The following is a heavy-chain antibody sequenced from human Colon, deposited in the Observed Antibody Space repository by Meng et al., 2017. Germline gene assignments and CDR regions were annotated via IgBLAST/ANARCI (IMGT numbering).Heavy chain of an antibody. V-gene: IGHV4-34*01. Sequence: QVQLQQWVAGLLKPSDTLSLTCAVYGESCSGYYWSWFRQPPGKGLEWIGEINHSGRTNYNPSLKSRLTISVDTSKNQFSLNLRSVTAADTAVYFCGRPEGRWGQGTLVTVSS. CDR1: GESCSGYY. CDR3: GRPEGR. J-gene: IGHJ4*02. CDR2: INHSGRT. D-gene: IGHD6-6*01.